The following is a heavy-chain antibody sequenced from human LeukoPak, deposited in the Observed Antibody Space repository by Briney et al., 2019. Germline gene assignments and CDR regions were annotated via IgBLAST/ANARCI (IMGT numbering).Heavy chain of an antibody. Sequence: GGSLRLSCVVSGFTFDDNAIHWVRHAPGKGLEWVSGISWNSGNIGYADSVKGRFTISRDNAKNSLYLQMNSLRAEDTAVYYCARVYTTSSSWYGDFDYWGQGTLVTVSS. CDR3: ARVYTTSSSWYGDFDY. J-gene: IGHJ4*02. V-gene: IGHV3-9*01. CDR2: ISWNSGNI. CDR1: GFTFDDNA. D-gene: IGHD6-13*01.